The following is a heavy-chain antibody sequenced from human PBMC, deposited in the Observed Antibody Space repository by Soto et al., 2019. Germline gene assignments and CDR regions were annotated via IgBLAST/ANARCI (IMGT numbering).Heavy chain of an antibody. CDR3: ARENIPVGPKPEAGYYVDY. D-gene: IGHD1-26*01. V-gene: IGHV3-48*02. CDR2: VSTSSGAV. CDR1: GFAFSSYD. J-gene: IGHJ4*02. Sequence: GGSLRLSCAASGFAFSSYDMNWVRRAPGKGLEWISYVSTSSGAVYYADSVRGRFTISRDNAKSSLYLQMHSLRDEDTAVYYCARENIPVGPKPEAGYYVDYWGPGTLVTVSS.